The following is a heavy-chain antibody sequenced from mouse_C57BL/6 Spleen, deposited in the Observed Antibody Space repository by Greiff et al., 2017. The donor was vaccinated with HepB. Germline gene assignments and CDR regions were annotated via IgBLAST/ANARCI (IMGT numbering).Heavy chain of an antibody. CDR2: INPGSGGT. CDR1: GYAFTNYL. Sequence: QVQLQQSGAELVRPGTSVKVSCKASGYAFTNYLIEWVKKRPGQGLEGIGVINPGSGGTNYNEKFKGKATLTADKSSSTAYMQLSSLTSEDSAVYFCARRGFITTVVATSYYAMDYWGQGTSVTVSS. J-gene: IGHJ4*01. V-gene: IGHV1-54*01. D-gene: IGHD1-1*01. CDR3: ARRGFITTVVATSYYAMDY.